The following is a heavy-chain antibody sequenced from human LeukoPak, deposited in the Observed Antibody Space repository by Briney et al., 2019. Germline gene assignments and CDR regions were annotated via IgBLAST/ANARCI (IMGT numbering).Heavy chain of an antibody. CDR2: IYYSGTT. CDR3: ASGPGGSALFN. V-gene: IGHV4-39*07. CDR1: GGSISSSSYY. D-gene: IGHD4-23*01. Sequence: SETLSLTCTVSGGSISSSSYYWARIRQPPGKGLEWVGSIYYSGTTYYNPSLKSRVTISVDTSKNQFSLKLTSETAADTAVYYCASGPGGSALFNWGQGTLVTVSS. J-gene: IGHJ4*02.